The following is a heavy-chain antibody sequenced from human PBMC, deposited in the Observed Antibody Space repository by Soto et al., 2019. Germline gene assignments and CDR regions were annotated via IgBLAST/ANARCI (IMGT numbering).Heavy chain of an antibody. CDR2: ISYDGSNK. Sequence: GGSLRLSCAVSGFTFRTYALHWVRQAPGKGLEWVAVISYDGSNKYYADSVRGRFTISRDNSKNTLHLQMNSLRGEDTAVYYCTRDPIPHDYGSPSDVWGKGTTVTVSS. CDR3: TRDPIPHDYGSPSDV. V-gene: IGHV3-30*04. J-gene: IGHJ6*04. CDR1: GFTFRTYA. D-gene: IGHD4-17*01.